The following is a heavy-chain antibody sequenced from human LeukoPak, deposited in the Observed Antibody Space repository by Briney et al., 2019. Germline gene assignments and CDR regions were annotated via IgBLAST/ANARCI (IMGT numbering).Heavy chain of an antibody. Sequence: ASVKVSCKASGYTFTSYYMHWVRQAPGQGLEWMGIINPSGGSTSYAQKFQGRVTMTRDMSTSTVYMEPSSLRSEDTAVYYCARVSRIAVAGIKALDYWGQGTLVTVSS. J-gene: IGHJ4*02. CDR3: ARVSRIAVAGIKALDY. CDR2: INPSGGST. D-gene: IGHD6-19*01. CDR1: GYTFTSYY. V-gene: IGHV1-46*01.